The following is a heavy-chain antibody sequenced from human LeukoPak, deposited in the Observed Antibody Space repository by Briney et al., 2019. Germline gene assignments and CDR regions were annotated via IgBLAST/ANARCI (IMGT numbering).Heavy chain of an antibody. V-gene: IGHV4-39*01. Sequence: SETLSLTCTVSGGSISSSSYYWGWIRQPPGKGLEWIGSIYYSGSTYYNPSLKSRVTISVDTSKNQFSLKLSSVTAADTAVYYCARQGSSWPNFDCWGQGTLVTVSS. CDR3: ARQGSSWPNFDC. CDR1: GGSISSSSYY. D-gene: IGHD6-13*01. CDR2: IYYSGST. J-gene: IGHJ4*02.